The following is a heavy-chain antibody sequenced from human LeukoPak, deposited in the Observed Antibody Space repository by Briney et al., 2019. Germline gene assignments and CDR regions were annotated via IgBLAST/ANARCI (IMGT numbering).Heavy chain of an antibody. D-gene: IGHD3-3*01. CDR3: TTSKAYYDFWSGPVNWFDP. V-gene: IGHV3-15*01. CDR1: GFTFSNAW. Sequence: GGSLRLSCAASGFTFSNAWMSWVRQAPGKGLEWVGRIKSKTDGGTTDYAAPVKGRFTISRDDSKNTLYLQMNSPKTEDTAVYYCTTSKAYYDFWSGPVNWFDPWGQGTLVTVSS. CDR2: IKSKTDGGTT. J-gene: IGHJ5*02.